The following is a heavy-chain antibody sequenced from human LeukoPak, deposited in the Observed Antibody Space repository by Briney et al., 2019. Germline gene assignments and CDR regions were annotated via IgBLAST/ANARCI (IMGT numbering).Heavy chain of an antibody. V-gene: IGHV4-4*07. Sequence: SETLSLTCTVSGGSISSYYWSWIRQPAGKGLEWIGRIYTSGSTNYNPSLKSRVTISVDTSKNQFSLQLSSVTAADTAVYYCARHERNGGYYDYWGQGTLVTVPS. J-gene: IGHJ4*02. CDR3: ARHERNGGYYDY. D-gene: IGHD3-22*01. CDR1: GGSISSYY. CDR2: IYTSGST.